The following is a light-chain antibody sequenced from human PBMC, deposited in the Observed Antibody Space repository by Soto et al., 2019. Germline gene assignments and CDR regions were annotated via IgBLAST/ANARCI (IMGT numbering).Light chain of an antibody. Sequence: QSVLTQPASVSGSPGQSITISCTGTSSDVGSYNLVSWYQQHPGKAPKLMIYEANKRPSGVSDRFSGSKSGNPASLTISGLQAEDEAEYYCSSYAGYSTSVVFGGGTKLTVL. CDR3: SSYAGYSTSVV. CDR2: EAN. V-gene: IGLV2-23*01. CDR1: SSDVGSYNL. J-gene: IGLJ2*01.